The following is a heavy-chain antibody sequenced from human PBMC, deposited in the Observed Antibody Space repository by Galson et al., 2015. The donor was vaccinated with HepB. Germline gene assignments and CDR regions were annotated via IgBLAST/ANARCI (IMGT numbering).Heavy chain of an antibody. J-gene: IGHJ4*02. V-gene: IGHV5-51*01. D-gene: IGHD4-23*01. CDR1: GFSFTSYW. CDR2: IYPGYSDT. CDR3: ASFGGKGY. Sequence: QSGAEVKKPGESLKISCKSSGFSFTSYWIAWVRQMPGKGLEWVGIIYPGYSDTRYSPSFRGQVIISADKSIKTAYLQWNSLKASDTAMYYCASFGGKGYWGQGSLVTVSS.